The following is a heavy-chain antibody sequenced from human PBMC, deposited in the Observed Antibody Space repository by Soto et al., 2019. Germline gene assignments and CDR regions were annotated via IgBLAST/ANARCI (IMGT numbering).Heavy chain of an antibody. CDR2: IYYSGST. J-gene: IGHJ6*03. CDR1: GGSISSYY. V-gene: IGHV4-59*01. CDR3: ARAMSTINYYYYYMDV. D-gene: IGHD5-12*01. Sequence: SETLSLTCTVSGGSISSYYWSWIRQPPGKGLEWIGYIYYSGSTNYNPSLKSRVTISVDTSKNQFSLKLSSVTAADTAVYYCARAMSTINYYYYYMDVWGKGTTVTVSS.